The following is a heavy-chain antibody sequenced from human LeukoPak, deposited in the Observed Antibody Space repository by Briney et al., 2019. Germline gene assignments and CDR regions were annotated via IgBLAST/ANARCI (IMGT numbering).Heavy chain of an antibody. D-gene: IGHD3-16*01. J-gene: IGHJ4*02. CDR3: ARDLFSYDYVWGSPS. Sequence: GGSLRLSCAASGFTFSSYAMSWVRQAPGKGLEWVSAISGSGGSTYYADSVKGRFTISRDNSKNTLYLQMNSLRAEDTAVYYCARDLFSYDYVWGSPSWGQGTLVTVSS. CDR1: GFTFSSYA. CDR2: ISGSGGST. V-gene: IGHV3-23*01.